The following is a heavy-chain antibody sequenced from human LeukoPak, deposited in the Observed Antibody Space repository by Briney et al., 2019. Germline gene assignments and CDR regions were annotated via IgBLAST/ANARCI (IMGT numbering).Heavy chain of an antibody. CDR3: ARDPYSGNYGNYYYYYMDV. J-gene: IGHJ6*03. V-gene: IGHV3-21*01. CDR2: ITSSGAYI. CDR1: GFTVSSHY. Sequence: GGSLRLSCAASGFTVSSHYMSRVRQAPGKALEWVSSITSSGAYIFYADSVKGRFTISRDNAKDSLYLQMNSLGPEDTAVYYCARDPYSGNYGNYYYYYMDVWGKGTTVTISS. D-gene: IGHD1-26*01.